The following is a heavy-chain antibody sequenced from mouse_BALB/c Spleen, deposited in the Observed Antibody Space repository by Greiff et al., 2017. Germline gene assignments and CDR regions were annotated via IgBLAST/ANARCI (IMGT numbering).Heavy chain of an antibody. CDR1: GFTFSNYW. D-gene: IGHD2-10*02. CDR2: IRLKSNNYAT. Sequence: EVKLVESGGGLVQPGGSMKLSCVASGFTFSNYWMNWVRQSPEKGLEWVAEIRLKSNNYATDYAESVKGRFTISRDDSKSSVYLQMNNLRAEDTGIYYCTRQYGNYVYAMDYWGQGTSVTVSS. J-gene: IGHJ4*01. V-gene: IGHV6-6*02. CDR3: TRQYGNYVYAMDY.